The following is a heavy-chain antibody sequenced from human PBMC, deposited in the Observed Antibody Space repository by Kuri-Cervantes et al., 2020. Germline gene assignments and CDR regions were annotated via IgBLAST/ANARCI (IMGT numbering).Heavy chain of an antibody. V-gene: IGHV4-59*01. CDR2: IYYSGST. CDR3: ASSPRYDFWSGYYKTQYGMDV. CDR1: GGSISSYY. J-gene: IGHJ6*02. D-gene: IGHD3-3*01. Sequence: GSLRLSCTVSGGSISSYYWSWVRQPPGKGLEWIGYIYYSGSTNYNPSLKSRVTISVDTSKNQFSLKLSSVTAADTAVYYCASSPRYDFWSGYYKTQYGMDVWGQGTTVTVSS.